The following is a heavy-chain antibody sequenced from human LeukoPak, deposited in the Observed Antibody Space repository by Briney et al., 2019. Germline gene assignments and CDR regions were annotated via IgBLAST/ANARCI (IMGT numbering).Heavy chain of an antibody. J-gene: IGHJ4*02. CDR1: GGSISSYY. D-gene: IGHD3-10*01. V-gene: IGHV4-59*01. CDR2: IYYSGST. CDR3: ARDRGERDFDY. Sequence: PSETLSLTCTVSGGSISSYYWSWIRQPPGKGLEWIGYIYYSGSTNYNPSLKSRVTISVDTSKNQFSLKLSSVTAADTAVYYCARDRGERDFDYWGQGTLVTVSS.